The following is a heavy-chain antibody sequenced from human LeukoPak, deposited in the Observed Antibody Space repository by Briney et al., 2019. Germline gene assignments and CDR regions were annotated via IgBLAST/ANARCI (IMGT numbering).Heavy chain of an antibody. Sequence: PSETLSLTCTVSGGSISRYYWSWIRQPPGKGLEWIGYIYYSGSTNYNPSLKSRVTISVDTSKNQFSLKLSSVTAAGTAVYYCARDPGYSGYDCAFDIWGQGTMVTVSS. CDR3: ARDPGYSGYDCAFDI. D-gene: IGHD5-12*01. V-gene: IGHV4-59*01. J-gene: IGHJ3*02. CDR1: GGSISRYY. CDR2: IYYSGST.